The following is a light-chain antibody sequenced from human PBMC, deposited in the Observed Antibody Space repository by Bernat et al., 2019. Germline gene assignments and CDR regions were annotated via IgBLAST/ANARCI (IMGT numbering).Light chain of an antibody. J-gene: IGKJ4*01. CDR3: QQYGTSPLT. Sequence: EVVLTQSPATLSLSPGERATLSCRASQSVSSYLAWYQQKPGQAPRLLIYDASNRATGIPARFSGSGSGTSFTLTISRLEPEDFAVYYCQQYGTSPLTFGGGTKVGI. CDR1: QSVSSY. V-gene: IGKV3-11*01. CDR2: DAS.